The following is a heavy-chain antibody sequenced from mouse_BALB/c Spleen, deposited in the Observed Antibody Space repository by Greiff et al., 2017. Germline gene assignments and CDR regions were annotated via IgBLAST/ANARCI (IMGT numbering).Heavy chain of an antibody. CDR1: GYSFTSYW. CDR3: TSEGDGYLAWFAY. CDR2: IYPGNSDT. Sequence: VQLKQSGTVLARPGASVKMSCKASGYSFTSYWMHWVKQRPGQGLEWIGAIYPGNSDTSYNQKFKGKAKLTAVTSASTAYMELSSLTNEDSAVYYCTSEGDGYLAWFAYWGQGTLVTVSA. V-gene: IGHV1-5*01. D-gene: IGHD2-3*01. J-gene: IGHJ3*01.